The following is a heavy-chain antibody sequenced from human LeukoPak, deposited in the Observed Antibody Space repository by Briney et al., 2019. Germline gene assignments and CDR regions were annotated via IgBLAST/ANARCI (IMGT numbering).Heavy chain of an antibody. CDR2: ISGSGDTT. V-gene: IGHV3-23*01. D-gene: IGHD3-9*01. Sequence: GGSLRLSCAASGLTFSSYAMSWVRQAPGKGLEWVSAISGSGDTTYYADSVKGRFTISRDNSKNTLYLQMNNLRAEDTAIYYCAKAANYDILTGYYLDYWGQGTLVTVSS. CDR1: GLTFSSYA. J-gene: IGHJ4*02. CDR3: AKAANYDILTGYYLDY.